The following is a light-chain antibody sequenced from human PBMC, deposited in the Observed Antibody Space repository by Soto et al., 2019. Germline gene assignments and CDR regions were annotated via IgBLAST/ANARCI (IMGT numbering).Light chain of an antibody. CDR3: QKYDPRPRT. CDR1: QEISNY. J-gene: IGKJ1*01. Sequence: DIQMMQSPSSLSASVGDRVTITGQASQEISNYLNWYQQKPGKAPKLLIYDAFNLERGVPSRFGGRGSGPDFTFTISSLQPEEFATDYCQKYDPRPRTFRRGPKVESK. V-gene: IGKV1-33*01. CDR2: DAF.